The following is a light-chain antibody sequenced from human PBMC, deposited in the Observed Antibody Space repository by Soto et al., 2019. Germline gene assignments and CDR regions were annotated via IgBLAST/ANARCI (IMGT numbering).Light chain of an antibody. CDR2: DVS. V-gene: IGLV2-14*03. CDR1: SSEVCGYNY. Sequence: QSVLAQPASVFGSPGQSITISCTGTSSEVCGYNYVSWYQHHPGKAPKLMIFDVSNRPSGVSNRFSGSKSGNTASLTISGLQPEDEADYYCSSYTTSNTRQIVFGTGTKVTVL. CDR3: SSYTTSNTRQIV. J-gene: IGLJ1*01.